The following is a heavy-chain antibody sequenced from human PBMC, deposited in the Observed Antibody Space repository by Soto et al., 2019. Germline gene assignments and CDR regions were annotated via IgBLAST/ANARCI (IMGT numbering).Heavy chain of an antibody. J-gene: IGHJ4*02. CDR1: GFTFSSYA. CDR3: AKGQGWSYYYDS. Sequence: EVQLLESGGGLVQPGGSLRLSCAASGFTFSSYAMSWVRLAPGKGLEWFSSIGGSGGTYYADSVKGRFTISRDNSKNMLYVHLNSLRAEDTAMYYCAKGQGWSYYYDSWGQGTLVTVSS. V-gene: IGHV3-23*01. D-gene: IGHD2-15*01. CDR2: IGGSGGT.